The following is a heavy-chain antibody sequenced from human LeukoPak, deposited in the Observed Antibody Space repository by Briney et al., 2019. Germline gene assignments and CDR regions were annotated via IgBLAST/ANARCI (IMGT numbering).Heavy chain of an antibody. CDR3: ARESGLGYFEAALWGAFDI. CDR2: INPSGAGT. D-gene: IGHD3-9*01. J-gene: IGHJ3*02. V-gene: IGHV1-46*01. CDR1: GYTFTNYY. Sequence: ASVKVSCKASGYTFTNYYIHWVRQAPGQGLEWMGIINPSGAGTTYAQNFQGRVTMTRDTSTSTVYMDLSSLRSEDTAVYYCARESGLGYFEAALWGAFDIWGQGTMVTVSS.